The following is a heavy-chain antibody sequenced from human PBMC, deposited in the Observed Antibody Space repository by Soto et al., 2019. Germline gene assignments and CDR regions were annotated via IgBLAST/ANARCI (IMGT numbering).Heavy chain of an antibody. CDR2: IYYTGTT. V-gene: IGHV4-31*01. D-gene: IGHD5-12*01. CDR1: GDSVTSGGYY. J-gene: IGHJ4*02. CDR3: SRTTITFTTHDS. Sequence: QVQLQASGPGLVKASQTLSLTCTVSGDSVTSGGYYWSWIRQHPGRGLEWIGDIYYTGTTYYNPSLKSLLTLSIDTSENQFSLRLTSMTAADTGVYYGSRTTITFTTHDSWGQGTLVTVSS.